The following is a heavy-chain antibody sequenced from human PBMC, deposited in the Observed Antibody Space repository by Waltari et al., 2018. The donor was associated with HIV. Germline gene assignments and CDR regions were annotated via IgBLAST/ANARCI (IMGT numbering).Heavy chain of an antibody. CDR2: ISFSSDYI. V-gene: IGHV3-21*01. CDR1: GFTFSRYN. D-gene: IGHD2-15*01. J-gene: IGHJ4*02. Sequence: EVQLVDSGGGLVKPGGSQRLSCAVSGFTFSRYNMAWVRQATGKGLELVSSISFSSDYIYYAVSVKGRFTISRDNAKNSLFLQMHSLRDEDTAVYYCARFGPGSGDFFCDDWGQGTLVTVSS. CDR3: ARFGPGSGDFFCDD.